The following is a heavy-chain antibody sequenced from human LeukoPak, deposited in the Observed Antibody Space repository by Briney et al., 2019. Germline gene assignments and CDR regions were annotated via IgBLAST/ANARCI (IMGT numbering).Heavy chain of an antibody. J-gene: IGHJ4*02. V-gene: IGHV1-18*01. Sequence: GESLKISCKASGYTFTSYGISWVRQAPGQGLEWMGWISAYNGNTNYAQKLQGGVTMTTDTSTSTAYMELRSLRSDDTAVYYCARSDLYDSSGLYPKLDYWGQGTLVTVSS. CDR2: ISAYNGNT. CDR3: ARSDLYDSSGLYPKLDY. CDR1: GYTFTSYG. D-gene: IGHD3-22*01.